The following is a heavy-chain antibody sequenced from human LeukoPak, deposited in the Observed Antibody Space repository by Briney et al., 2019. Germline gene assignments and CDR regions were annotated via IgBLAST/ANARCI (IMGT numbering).Heavy chain of an antibody. CDR1: GFTVSSNY. V-gene: IGHV3-49*04. D-gene: IGHD1-26*01. Sequence: PGGSLRLSCAASGFTVSSNYMSWVRQAPGKGLEWVGFIRSKAYGGTTEYAASVKGRFTISRDDSKSIAYLQMNSLKTEDTAVYYCTRDLVSPRREGYYFDYWGQGTLVTVSS. CDR3: TRDLVSPRREGYYFDY. J-gene: IGHJ4*02. CDR2: IRSKAYGGTT.